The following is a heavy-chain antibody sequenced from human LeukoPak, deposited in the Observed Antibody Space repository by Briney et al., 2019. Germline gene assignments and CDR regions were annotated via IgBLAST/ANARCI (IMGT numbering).Heavy chain of an antibody. J-gene: IGHJ4*02. CDR1: GFSFDDYA. CDR3: AKGYCRSTSCHLSDY. CDR2: INWSSGSI. V-gene: IGHV3-9*01. Sequence: PGRSLRLSCAASGFSFDDYAMHWVRQAPGKGLEWVSGINWSSGSIGYADSVKGRFTISRDNAKNSLYLQMNSLRPEDTAFYYCAKGYCRSTSCHLSDYWGQGTLVTVSS. D-gene: IGHD2-2*01.